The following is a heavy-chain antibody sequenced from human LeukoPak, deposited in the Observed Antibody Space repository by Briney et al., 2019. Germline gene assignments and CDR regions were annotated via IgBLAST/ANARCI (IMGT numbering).Heavy chain of an antibody. Sequence: SVKVSCKASGGTFSSYAISWVRQAPGQGLEWMGGIIPIFGTANYAQKFQGRVTITADESTSTAYMELSSVTAADTAVYYCARRLGDYYYYMDVWGKGTTVTVSS. V-gene: IGHV1-69*01. CDR3: ARRLGDYYYYMDV. CDR2: IIPIFGTA. D-gene: IGHD5-12*01. J-gene: IGHJ6*03. CDR1: GGTFSSYA.